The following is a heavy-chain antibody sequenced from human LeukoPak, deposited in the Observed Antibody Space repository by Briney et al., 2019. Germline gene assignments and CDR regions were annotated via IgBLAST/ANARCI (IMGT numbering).Heavy chain of an antibody. V-gene: IGHV1-69*05. J-gene: IGHJ1*01. CDR3: ARTQSGSYSEYFQH. CDR2: IIPIFGTA. CDR1: GGTFSSYA. Sequence: SVKVSCKASGGTFSSYAISWVRQAPGQGLEWMGGIIPIFGTANYAQKFQGRVTVTTDESTSTAYMELSSLRSEDTAVYYCARTQSGSYSEYFQHWGQGTLVTVSS. D-gene: IGHD1-26*01.